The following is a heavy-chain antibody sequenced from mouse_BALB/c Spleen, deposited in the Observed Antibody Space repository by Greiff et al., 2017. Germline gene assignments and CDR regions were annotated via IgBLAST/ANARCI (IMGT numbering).Heavy chain of an antibody. Sequence: QVQLQQSGAELVRPGTSVKVSCKASGYAFTNYLIEWVKQRPGQGLEWIGVINPGSGGTNYNEKFKGKATLTADKSSSTAYMQLSSLTSDDSAVYFCAREELPSPFWFAYWGQGTLVTVSA. CDR3: AREELPSPFWFAY. J-gene: IGHJ3*01. V-gene: IGHV1-54*01. CDR2: INPGSGGT. CDR1: GYAFTNYL. D-gene: IGHD1-1*01.